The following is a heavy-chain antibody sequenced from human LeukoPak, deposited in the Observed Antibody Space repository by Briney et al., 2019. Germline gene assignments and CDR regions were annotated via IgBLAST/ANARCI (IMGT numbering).Heavy chain of an antibody. CDR2: ISWNSGSI. Sequence: GGSLRLSCAASGFTFDDYAMHWVRQAPGKGLEWASGISWNSGSIGYADSVKGRFTISRDNAKNSLYLQMNSLRAEDTALYYCAKARGGGNGLGFDCWGQGTLVTVSS. D-gene: IGHD4-23*01. V-gene: IGHV3-9*01. CDR1: GFTFDDYA. CDR3: AKARGGGNGLGFDC. J-gene: IGHJ4*02.